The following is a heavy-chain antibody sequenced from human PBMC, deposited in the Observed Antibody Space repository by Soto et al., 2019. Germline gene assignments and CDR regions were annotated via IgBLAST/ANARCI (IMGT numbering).Heavy chain of an antibody. CDR1: GYTFTGYY. CDR2: INPNSGGT. Sequence: ASVKVSCKASGYTFTGYYMHWVRQAPGQGLEWMGWINPNSGGTNYAQKFQGWVTMTRDTSISTAYMELSRLRSDDTAVYYCARDPYRPPPTVTTGDYYYYGMDVWGQGTTVTVSS. J-gene: IGHJ6*02. V-gene: IGHV1-2*04. D-gene: IGHD4-17*01. CDR3: ARDPYRPPPTVTTGDYYYYGMDV.